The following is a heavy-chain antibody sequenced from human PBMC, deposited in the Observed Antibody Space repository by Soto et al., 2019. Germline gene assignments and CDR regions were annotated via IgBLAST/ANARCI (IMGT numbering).Heavy chain of an antibody. CDR1: GGYLGDYV. CDR3: ARRDYYLGY. Sequence: SQPLSLTCVVSGGYLGDYVWSWIRQPPGIGLEWIGYIYYRGSINYNPSLKSRVTISVDTSKNQFSLKLSSVTAADTAVYYCARRDYYLGYSGQGTLVTVSS. V-gene: IGHV4-59*08. CDR2: IYYRGSI. D-gene: IGHD3-10*01. J-gene: IGHJ4*02.